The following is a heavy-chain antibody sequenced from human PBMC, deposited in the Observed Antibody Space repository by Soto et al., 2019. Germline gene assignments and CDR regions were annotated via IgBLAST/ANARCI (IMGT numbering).Heavy chain of an antibody. CDR2: IIQNSGVT. Sequence: QVQLVQSGAEVKKPGASVKVSCKASGYNFGDYYIHWVRQAPGQGPQWMGWIIQNSGVTQFAENFRGRVSMTGDTSLNTAYLELMSLKSDDTAIYYCARDGGVAAIYGVDVWGQGTTVIVSS. J-gene: IGHJ6*02. V-gene: IGHV1-2*02. CDR3: ARDGGVAAIYGVDV. CDR1: GYNFGDYY. D-gene: IGHD2-15*01.